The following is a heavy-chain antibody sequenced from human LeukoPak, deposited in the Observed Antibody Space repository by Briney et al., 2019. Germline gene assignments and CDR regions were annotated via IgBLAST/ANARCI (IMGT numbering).Heavy chain of an antibody. Sequence: ASVKVSCKASGYTFTSYDINWVRQATGQGLERVGWMNPNSGNTGYAQKFQGRVTITRDTSISTAYMELSSLRSEDTAVYYCARAGYCSSTSCRSWFDPWGQGTLVTVSS. J-gene: IGHJ5*02. D-gene: IGHD2-2*01. CDR3: ARAGYCSSTSCRSWFDP. V-gene: IGHV1-8*01. CDR1: GYTFTSYD. CDR2: MNPNSGNT.